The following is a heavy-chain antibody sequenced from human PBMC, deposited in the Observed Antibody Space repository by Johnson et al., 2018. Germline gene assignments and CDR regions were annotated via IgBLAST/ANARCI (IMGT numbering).Heavy chain of an antibody. CDR1: GFTFGDYA. V-gene: IGHV3-49*05. Sequence: VQLVESGGGLVKPGRSLRLSCTASGFTFGDYAMSWFRQAPGKGLEWVGFIRSKAYGATTGYAASVKGRFTISRDDSKSIAYRQMKSLKTEENAVYYLPRRTVVTRSEYCQHRVQGTRVTVSS. CDR3: PRRTVVTRSEYCQH. D-gene: IGHD4-23*01. J-gene: IGHJ1*01. CDR2: IRSKAYGATT.